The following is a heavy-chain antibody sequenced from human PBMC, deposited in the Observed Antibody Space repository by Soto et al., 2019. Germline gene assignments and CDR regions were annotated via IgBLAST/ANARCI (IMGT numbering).Heavy chain of an antibody. J-gene: IGHJ4*02. V-gene: IGHV4-30-4*01. CDR1: GGSISSGDYY. CDR2: IYYSGST. Sequence: QVQLQESGPGLVKPLQTLSLTCTVSGGSISSGDYYWSWLRQPPGKGLEWIGYIYYSGSTYYNPSLKSRVTISVDTSKNQFSLKLSSVTAADTAVYYCARVGGFGATTIDYWGQGTLVTVSS. D-gene: IGHD3-10*01. CDR3: ARVGGFGATTIDY.